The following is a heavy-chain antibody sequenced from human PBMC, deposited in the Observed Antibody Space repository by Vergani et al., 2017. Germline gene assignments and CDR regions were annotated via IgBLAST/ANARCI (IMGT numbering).Heavy chain of an antibody. CDR2: LSASDRRT. D-gene: IGHD6-19*01. Sequence: VRLQESGPGLVKPSETLSLTCSVSGGSMSGYYWSWIRQPPGKELEWVSTLSASDRRTHYADSVKGRFTISRDNSKNTLFLHMNSLRPEDTAVYYCAKVGRSEVAGTFGAFDIWGQGTMVTVSS. V-gene: IGHV3-23*01. CDR3: AKVGRSEVAGTFGAFDI. J-gene: IGHJ3*02. CDR1: GGSMSGYY.